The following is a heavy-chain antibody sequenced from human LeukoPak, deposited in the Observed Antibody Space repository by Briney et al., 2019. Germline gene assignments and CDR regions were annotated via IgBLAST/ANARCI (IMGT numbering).Heavy chain of an antibody. CDR1: GVSISSSSYY. Sequence: SETLSLTCTVSGVSISSSSYYWGWIRQPPGKGLEWIGEIYHSGSTNFNPSLKSRVTISVDASKNQFSLKLSSVTAADAAVYYCARIDRGYYIHDAFRIWGQGTMVTVSS. V-gene: IGHV4-39*07. J-gene: IGHJ3*02. CDR3: ARIDRGYYIHDAFRI. D-gene: IGHD3-22*01. CDR2: IYHSGST.